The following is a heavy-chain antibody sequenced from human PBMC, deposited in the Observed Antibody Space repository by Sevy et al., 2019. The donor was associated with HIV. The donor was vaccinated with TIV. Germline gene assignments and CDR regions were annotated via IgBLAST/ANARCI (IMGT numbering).Heavy chain of an antibody. Sequence: GGSLRLSCAASGFTFSGSAMHWVRQASGKGLEWVGRIRSKANSYATECAASVKGRFTISRDDSKNTAYLQMNSLKTEDTALYYCTRQGNYYDSSGYYPHDAFDIWGQGTMVTVSS. J-gene: IGHJ3*02. D-gene: IGHD3-22*01. CDR1: GFTFSGSA. CDR2: IRSKANSYAT. CDR3: TRQGNYYDSSGYYPHDAFDI. V-gene: IGHV3-73*01.